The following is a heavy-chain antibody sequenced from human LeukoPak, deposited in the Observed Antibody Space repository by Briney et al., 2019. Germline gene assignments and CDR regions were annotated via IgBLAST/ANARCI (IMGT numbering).Heavy chain of an antibody. CDR3: ARAIPLDC. CDR1: GFTFSSYE. V-gene: IGHV3-48*03. Sequence: PGGSLRLSCAASGFTFSSYEMNWVRQAPGKGLEWVSYVSSSGSTIYNADSVKGRFTISRDNAKNSLYLQMNSLRAEDSAVYYCARAIPLDCWGQGTLVTVSS. CDR2: VSSSGSTI. J-gene: IGHJ4*02.